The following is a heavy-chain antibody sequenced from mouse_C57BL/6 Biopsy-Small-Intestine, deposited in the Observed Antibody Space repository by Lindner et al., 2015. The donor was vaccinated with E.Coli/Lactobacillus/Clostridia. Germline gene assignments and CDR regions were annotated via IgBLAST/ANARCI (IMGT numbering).Heavy chain of an antibody. Sequence: VQLQESGPVLVKPGTSVKMSCKASGYTFTDYYMNWVKQSHGKSLEWIGVINPYNGGTSYNQKFKGKATLTLDKSSSTAYMQLSSLTSEDSAIYFCARGTRLDYWGQGSTLTVSA. CDR2: INPYNGGT. CDR3: ARGTRLDY. D-gene: IGHD2-14*01. V-gene: IGHV1-19*01. J-gene: IGHJ2*01. CDR1: GYTFTDYY.